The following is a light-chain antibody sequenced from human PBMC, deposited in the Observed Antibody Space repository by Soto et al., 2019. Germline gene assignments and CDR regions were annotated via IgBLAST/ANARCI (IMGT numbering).Light chain of an antibody. V-gene: IGKV3-15*01. Sequence: EIVMTQSPATLSVSPGESATLSCRASQSIRSELAWYQQNPGQPPRLLSYDASTRATGVPARFTGSGSGSDFTLTSSGLQSEDFAVYYCQQGHNWPLTFGQGTRLEI. CDR2: DAS. J-gene: IGKJ2*01. CDR1: QSIRSE. CDR3: QQGHNWPLT.